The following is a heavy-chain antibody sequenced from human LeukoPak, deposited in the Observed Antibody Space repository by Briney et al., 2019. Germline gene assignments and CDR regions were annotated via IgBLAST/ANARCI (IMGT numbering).Heavy chain of an antibody. CDR1: GFTFSTYN. J-gene: IGHJ4*02. Sequence: GGSLRLSCAASGFTFSTYNMNWVRQAPGKGLEWVSYISGSSSSIYYADSVKGRFTISRDNAKNSLYLQMNSLRAEDTAVYYCASRGYWGQGTLVTVSS. V-gene: IGHV3-48*01. CDR3: ASRGY. CDR2: ISGSSSSI.